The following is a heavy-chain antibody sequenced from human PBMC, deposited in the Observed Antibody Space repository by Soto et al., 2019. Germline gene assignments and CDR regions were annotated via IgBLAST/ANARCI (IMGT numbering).Heavy chain of an antibody. CDR2: ISGGGGTT. CDR3: AKDRGQGTGWYP. CDR1: GFTFSNYA. V-gene: IGHV3-23*01. J-gene: IGHJ5*02. D-gene: IGHD6-19*01. Sequence: PGGSLRLSCAASGFTFSNYAMSWVRQAPGKGLEWVSAISGGGGTTLYADSVQGRFTISRDNSKNTLFLEMNSLKADDTAVYFCAKDRGQGTGWYPWGQGTVVTVSS.